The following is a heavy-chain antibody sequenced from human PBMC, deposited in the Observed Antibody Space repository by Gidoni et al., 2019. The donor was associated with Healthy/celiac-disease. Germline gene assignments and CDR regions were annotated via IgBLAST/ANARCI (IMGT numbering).Heavy chain of an antibody. Sequence: EVQLVASGGGLVQSGGSLRLHCAASGFNFSSYAMHWVRQAPGKGLEYVSGISSNGGSTYYANSVKGRFIISRDNSTNTLYLQMDSLRAEDMAVYYCAREGLGEAFDYWGQGTRVTVSS. CDR1: GFNFSSYA. V-gene: IGHV3-64*01. J-gene: IGHJ4*02. CDR2: ISSNGGST. D-gene: IGHD3-16*01. CDR3: AREGLGEAFDY.